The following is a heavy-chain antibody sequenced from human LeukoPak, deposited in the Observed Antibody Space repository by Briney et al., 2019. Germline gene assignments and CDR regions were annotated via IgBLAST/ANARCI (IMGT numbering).Heavy chain of an antibody. Sequence: GGSLRLSCAASGFTFSSYSMSWVRQAPGKGLEWVSSISSSSSYIYYGDSVKGRFTISRDNAKDSLYLQMNSLRAEDTAVYYCARDYEIYWGQGTLVTVSS. CDR3: ARDYEIY. CDR2: ISSSSSYI. V-gene: IGHV3-21*01. J-gene: IGHJ4*02. CDR1: GFTFSSYS. D-gene: IGHD5-12*01.